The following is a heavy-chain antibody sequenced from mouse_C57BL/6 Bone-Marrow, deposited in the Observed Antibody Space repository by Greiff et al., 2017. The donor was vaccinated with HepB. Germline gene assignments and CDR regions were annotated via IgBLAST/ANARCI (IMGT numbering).Heavy chain of an antibody. CDR2: IYPGGGYT. J-gene: IGHJ4*01. V-gene: IGHV1-63*01. CDR1: GYTFTNYW. Sequence: QVQLQQSGAELVRPGTSVKMSCKASGYTFTNYWIGWAKQRPGHGLEWIGDIYPGGGYTNYNEKFKGKATLTADKSSSTAYMQFSSLTSEDSAIYYCARWGLLYYYAMDYGGQGTAVTVSS. D-gene: IGHD2-12*01. CDR3: ARWGLLYYYAMDY.